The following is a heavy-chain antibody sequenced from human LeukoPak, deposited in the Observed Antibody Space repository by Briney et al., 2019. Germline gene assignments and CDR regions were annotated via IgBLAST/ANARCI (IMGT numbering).Heavy chain of an antibody. J-gene: IGHJ4*02. CDR2: INGSGGSA. Sequence: GGSLRLSCAASGFTFSSYAMSWVRQAPGKGLEWVSTINGSGGSAYYADSVKGRFTISRDNSKNTLYLQMNSLRAEDTAIYYCARDSVTTSFYFDYWGQGTLVTVSS. V-gene: IGHV3-23*01. CDR1: GFTFSSYA. CDR3: ARDSVTTSFYFDY. D-gene: IGHD4-17*01.